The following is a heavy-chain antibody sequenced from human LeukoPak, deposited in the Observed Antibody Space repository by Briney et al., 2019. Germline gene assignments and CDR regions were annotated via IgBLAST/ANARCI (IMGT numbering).Heavy chain of an antibody. D-gene: IGHD2-15*01. CDR2: ISNNGGYT. Sequence: GGSLRLSCAASGFTFSSSAMSWVRQAPGKGLEWVSAISNNGGYTYYADSVQGRFTISRDNPKSTLCLQMNSLRAEDTAVDYCAKQLGYCSDGSCYFPYWGQGTLVTVSS. CDR3: AKQLGYCSDGSCYFPY. CDR1: GFTFSSSA. J-gene: IGHJ4*02. V-gene: IGHV3-23*01.